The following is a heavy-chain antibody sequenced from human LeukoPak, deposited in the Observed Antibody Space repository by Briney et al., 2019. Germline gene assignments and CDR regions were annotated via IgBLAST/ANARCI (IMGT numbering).Heavy chain of an antibody. D-gene: IGHD4-17*01. CDR3: ARAYGDYQWFFDF. CDR1: GDSITSSHW. V-gene: IGHV4-4*02. Sequence: SGTLSLTCAVSGDSITSSHWWTWIRQPPGKGLEWIGEIFHAGSTNYNSSLESRVTISVDKSKNQFSLKLTSVTAADTAVYFCARAYGDYQWFFDFWGPGILVTVSS. CDR2: IFHAGST. J-gene: IGHJ4*02.